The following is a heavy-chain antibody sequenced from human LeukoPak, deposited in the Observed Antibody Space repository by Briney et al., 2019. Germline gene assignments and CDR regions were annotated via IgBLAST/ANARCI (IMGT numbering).Heavy chain of an antibody. J-gene: IGHJ4*02. D-gene: IGHD3-10*01. CDR2: ISTDAGET. CDR3: AKGSGNGYGSGPFDY. CDR1: GFTFSNSG. V-gene: IGHV3-23*01. Sequence: GGSLRLSCAASGFTFSNSGMSWVRQAPGKGLEWVSAISTDAGETHYADSVKGRFTISRDNSKDTVSLQMSSLRAEDTALYYCAKGSGNGYGSGPFDYWGQGTLVAVSS.